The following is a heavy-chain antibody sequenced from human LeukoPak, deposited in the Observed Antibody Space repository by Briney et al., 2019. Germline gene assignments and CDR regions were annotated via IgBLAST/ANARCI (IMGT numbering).Heavy chain of an antibody. CDR1: GFTISTYG. CDR3: ARAGGFGERGFDN. Sequence: PGGSLRLSCAASGFTISTYGMNWVRQAPGKGLEWVSTISGSDDSTYYAGSVKGRFTISRDNAENSLYLHMDSLRVEDTSVYYCARAGGFGERGFDNWGQGTLVTVSS. J-gene: IGHJ4*02. D-gene: IGHD3-10*01. CDR2: ISGSDDST. V-gene: IGHV3-21*01.